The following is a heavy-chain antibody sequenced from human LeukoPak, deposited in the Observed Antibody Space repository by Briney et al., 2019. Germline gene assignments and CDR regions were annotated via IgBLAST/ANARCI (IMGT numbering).Heavy chain of an antibody. J-gene: IGHJ6*02. D-gene: IGHD2-2*02. CDR1: GGTFSSYT. Sequence: SVKVSCKASGGTFSSYTISWVRQAPGQGLEWMGRIIPILGIANYAQKFQGRVTITADKSTSTAYTELSSLRSEDTAVYYCASSFLGYCSSTSCYTFDYYGMGVWGQGTTVTVSS. CDR2: IIPILGIA. V-gene: IGHV1-69*02. CDR3: ASSFLGYCSSTSCYTFDYYGMGV.